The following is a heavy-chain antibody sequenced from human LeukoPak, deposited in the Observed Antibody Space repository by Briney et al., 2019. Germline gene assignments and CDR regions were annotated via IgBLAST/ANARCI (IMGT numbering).Heavy chain of an antibody. CDR3: ARAHFEMDSYGTDY. CDR2: MNPNSGNT. Sequence: GTSVKVSCKASGYTFTSYDINWVRQATGQGLEWMGWMNPNSGNTGYAQKFQGRVTMTRNTSISTAYMELSSLRSEDTAVYYCARAHFEMDSYGTDYWGQGTLVTVSS. CDR1: GYTFTSYD. D-gene: IGHD5-18*01. V-gene: IGHV1-8*01. J-gene: IGHJ4*02.